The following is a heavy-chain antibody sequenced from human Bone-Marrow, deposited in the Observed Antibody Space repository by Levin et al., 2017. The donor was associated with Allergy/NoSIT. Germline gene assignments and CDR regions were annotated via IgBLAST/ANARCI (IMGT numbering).Heavy chain of an antibody. CDR3: ARENPLPYYDFWSGSVGGMDV. V-gene: IGHV4-4*07. Sequence: SQTLSLTCTVSGGSIVSHWWNWIRKPAGKGLEWIGRIQANGNTNSNPSLKSRVSLSLDTSKSQFSLRLTSVTAADTAVYYCARENPLPYYDFWSGSVGGMDVWGQGTTVTVSS. CDR2: IQANGNT. D-gene: IGHD3-3*01. CDR1: GGSIVSHW. J-gene: IGHJ6*02.